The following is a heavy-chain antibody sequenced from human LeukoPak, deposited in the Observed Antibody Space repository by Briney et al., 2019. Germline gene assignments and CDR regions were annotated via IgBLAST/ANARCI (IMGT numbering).Heavy chain of an antibody. CDR1: GGSISSGGYY. V-gene: IGHV4-31*03. Sequence: SETLSLTCTVSGGSISSGGYYWSWIRQDPGKGLEWIGYIYYSGSTYYNPSLKSRVTISVDTSKNQFSLKLSSVTAADTAVYYCARDKGTVTSLTTFDYWGQGTLVTGSS. CDR3: ARDKGTVTSLTTFDY. J-gene: IGHJ4*02. CDR2: IYYSGST. D-gene: IGHD4-17*01.